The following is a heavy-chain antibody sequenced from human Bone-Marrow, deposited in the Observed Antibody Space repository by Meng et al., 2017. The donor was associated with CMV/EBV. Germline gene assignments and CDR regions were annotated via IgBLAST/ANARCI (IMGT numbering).Heavy chain of an antibody. J-gene: IGHJ3*02. D-gene: IGHD1-1*01. CDR1: GYTLSELS. CDR2: IDPEDGET. V-gene: IGHV1-24*01. CDR3: ATDIAIIWNGGTRFDI. Sequence: ASVKVSCKVSGYTLSELSMHWVRRAPGKGLEWMGGIDPEDGETNYAQKFQGRVTITEDKSTDTAYMELSSLRSEDTAVYYCATDIAIIWNGGTRFDIWGQGTMVTVSS.